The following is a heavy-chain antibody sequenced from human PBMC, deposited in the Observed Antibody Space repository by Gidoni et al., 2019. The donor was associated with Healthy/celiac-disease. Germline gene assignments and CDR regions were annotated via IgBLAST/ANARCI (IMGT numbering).Heavy chain of an antibody. CDR2: IYTSGST. Sequence: QVQLQESGPGLVKPSQTLSLTCPAPGGSISSGSYYWSWIRKPAGKGLEWIGRIYTSGSTNYNPSLKSRVTISVDTSKNQFSLKLSSVTAADTAVYYCARDSRLAFDIWGQGTMVTVSS. CDR3: ARDSRLAFDI. CDR1: GGSISSGSYY. V-gene: IGHV4-61*02. J-gene: IGHJ3*02.